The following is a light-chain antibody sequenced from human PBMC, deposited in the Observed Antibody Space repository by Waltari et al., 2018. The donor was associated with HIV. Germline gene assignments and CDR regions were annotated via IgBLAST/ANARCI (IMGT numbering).Light chain of an antibody. V-gene: IGLV2-23*02. CDR2: DVS. Sequence: QSALPQPASVSGSPGQSITISCTGTSSDVGGYNYVSWYQQHPGKDPKPMIYDVSNRPAGGSNRCSGATAGKTAFLTIAGLQAEDEADYYCCSDAGSSTWVFGGGTRLTVL. CDR3: CSDAGSSTWV. CDR1: SSDVGGYNY. J-gene: IGLJ3*02.